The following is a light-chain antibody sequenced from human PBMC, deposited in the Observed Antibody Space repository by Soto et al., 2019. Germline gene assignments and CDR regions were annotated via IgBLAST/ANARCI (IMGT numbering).Light chain of an antibody. V-gene: IGKV3-20*01. J-gene: IGKJ1*01. CDR2: GAS. CDR3: NHYGSSPPWK. Sequence: EIVLTQSPGTLSLSPGERATLSCRASQSVSSSYLAWYQQKPGQAPRLLIYGASSRATGIPDRFSGRGSGTDFTLTISRLEPEDFAVYSCNHYGSSPPWKFGQGTKVEIK. CDR1: QSVSSSY.